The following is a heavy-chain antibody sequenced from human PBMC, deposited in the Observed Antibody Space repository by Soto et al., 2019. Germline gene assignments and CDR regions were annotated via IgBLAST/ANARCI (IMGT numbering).Heavy chain of an antibody. V-gene: IGHV3-23*01. D-gene: IGHD3-9*01. CDR1: GFTFSSYA. CDR3: AKRPNYYDILTGDAFDI. CDR2: ISGSGGST. J-gene: IGHJ3*02. Sequence: EVQLLESGGGLVQPGGSLRLSCAASGFTFSSYAMSWVRQAPGKGLEWVSAISGSGGSTYYADSVKGRFTISRDNSKNTLYLQMNSLRAEDTAVYYCAKRPNYYDILTGDAFDIWGQGTMVTVSS.